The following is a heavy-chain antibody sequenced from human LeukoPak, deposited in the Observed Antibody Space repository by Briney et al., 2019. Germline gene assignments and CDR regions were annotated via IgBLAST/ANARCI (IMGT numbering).Heavy chain of an antibody. J-gene: IGHJ4*02. CDR3: ASTKPPGTSCLLLDY. CDR1: GYTFTGYY. Sequence: GASVKVSCKASGYTFTGYYIHWLRQAPGQGLEWMGWINPNSGGTNYAPKFQGLVTMSSDTSITTAYMELNRLISDDTAVYCCASTKPPGTSCLLLDYWGQGTLVTVSS. D-gene: IGHD2-2*01. CDR2: INPNSGGT. V-gene: IGHV1-2*02.